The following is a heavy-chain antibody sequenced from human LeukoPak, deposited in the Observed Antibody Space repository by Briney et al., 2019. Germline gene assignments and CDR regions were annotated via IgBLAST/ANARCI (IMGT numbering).Heavy chain of an antibody. Sequence: GGSLRLSCVASGFTFRTYAMHWVRQAPGKGLEWIIVISSDGTNKYYADSVKGRFTVSRDNFKNTLYLQMNSLRAEDTAVYYCAKRYNSEYLAPVQNWGQGTLVTVSS. J-gene: IGHJ4*02. D-gene: IGHD1-1*01. CDR3: AKRYNSEYLAPVQN. CDR1: GFTFRTYA. V-gene: IGHV3-30-3*02. CDR2: ISSDGTNK.